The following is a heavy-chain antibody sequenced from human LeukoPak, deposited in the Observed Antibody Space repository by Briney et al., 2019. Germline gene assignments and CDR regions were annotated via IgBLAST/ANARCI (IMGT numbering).Heavy chain of an antibody. Sequence: PGGSLRLSCAPSGFTFSSYSMNWVRQAPGKGLEWVSYISRSSSRIYYADSVKGRFTISRDNAKNSLYLQMNSLRAEDTAVYYCAREGGSGSYGHYMDVWGKGTTVTVSS. J-gene: IGHJ6*03. CDR3: AREGGSGSYGHYMDV. V-gene: IGHV3-48*04. CDR2: ISRSSSRI. D-gene: IGHD3-10*01. CDR1: GFTFSSYS.